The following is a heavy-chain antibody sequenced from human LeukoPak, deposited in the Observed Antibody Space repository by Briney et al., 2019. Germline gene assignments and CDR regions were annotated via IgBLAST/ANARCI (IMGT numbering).Heavy chain of an antibody. CDR2: MRNDGSNK. J-gene: IGHJ1*01. V-gene: IGHV3-30*02. CDR3: AKANTGGGSNNLGYFHH. Sequence: GGSLRLSCAASGFAFSSYSMNWVRQAPGKGLEWVAFMRNDGSNKYYADSVRGRFTIFRDNSKNTLYLQMNSLKAEDTAVYYCAKANTGGGSNNLGYFHHWGQGTLVTVSS. CDR1: GFAFSSYS. D-gene: IGHD3-16*01.